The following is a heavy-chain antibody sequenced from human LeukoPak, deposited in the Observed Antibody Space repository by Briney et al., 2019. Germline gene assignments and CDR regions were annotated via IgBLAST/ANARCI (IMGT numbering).Heavy chain of an antibody. Sequence: GGSLRLSCAASGFTFSSYAMSWVRQAPGKGLEWVSSISSSSYIYYADSVKGRFTISRDNAKNSLYLQMNSLRAEDTAVYYCARGDESIAARPSDYWGQGTLVTVSS. J-gene: IGHJ4*02. D-gene: IGHD6-6*01. CDR1: GFTFSSYA. CDR2: ISSSSYI. V-gene: IGHV3-21*01. CDR3: ARGDESIAARPSDY.